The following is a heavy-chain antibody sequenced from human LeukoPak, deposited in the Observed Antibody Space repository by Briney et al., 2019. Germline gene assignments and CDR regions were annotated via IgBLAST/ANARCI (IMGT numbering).Heavy chain of an antibody. D-gene: IGHD3-10*01. V-gene: IGHV4-34*01. CDR1: GGSFSGYY. Sequence: SETLSLTCAVYGGSFSGYYWSWIRQPPGKGLEWIGEINHSGSTNYNPSLKSRVTISVDTSKNQFSLKLSSVIAADTAVYYCARAKVGFNYWGQGTLVTVSS. J-gene: IGHJ4*02. CDR3: ARAKVGFNY. CDR2: INHSGST.